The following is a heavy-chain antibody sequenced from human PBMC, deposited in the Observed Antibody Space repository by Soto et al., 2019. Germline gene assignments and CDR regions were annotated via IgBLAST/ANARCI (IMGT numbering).Heavy chain of an antibody. CDR1: EVNFGRYG. D-gene: IGHD3-9*01. V-gene: IGHV3-33*01. Sequence: GGSLRLSCGAAEVNFGRYGRHCVRQAPGKGLEWVAVIWYDGSNKYYADSVKGRFTISRDNSKNTLYLQMNSLRAEDTAVYYCARAREGLTDYWGQGTLVTVSS. J-gene: IGHJ4*02. CDR2: IWYDGSNK. CDR3: ARAREGLTDY.